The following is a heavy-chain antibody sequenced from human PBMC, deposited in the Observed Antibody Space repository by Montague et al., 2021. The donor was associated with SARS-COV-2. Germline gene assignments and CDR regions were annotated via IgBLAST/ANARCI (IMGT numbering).Heavy chain of an antibody. J-gene: IGHJ6*02. D-gene: IGHD1-1*01. CDR3: TSGREGNYNVMDV. CDR2: TYYRSKWYN. V-gene: IGHV6-1*01. CDR1: GDSVCSNSAT. Sequence: CAISGDSVCSNSATWNWVRQSPSRGLELLGRTYYRSKWYNDYAVSVRGRVTINPDTSKNQFSLQLNSVPPEDTAIYYCTSGREGNYNVMDVWGQGTTVTVSS.